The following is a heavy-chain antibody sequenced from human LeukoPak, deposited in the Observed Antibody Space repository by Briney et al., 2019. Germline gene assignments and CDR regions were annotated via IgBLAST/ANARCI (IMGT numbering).Heavy chain of an antibody. CDR2: ISSSSSTI. CDR1: GFTFSSYS. Sequence: PGGSLRLSCAASGFTFSSYSMNWVRQAPGKGPEWVSYISSSSSTIYYADSVKGRFTISRDNAKNSLYLQMNSLRAEDTAVYYCARNHAPGSAFDIWGQGTMVTVSS. D-gene: IGHD1-14*01. V-gene: IGHV3-48*01. CDR3: ARNHAPGSAFDI. J-gene: IGHJ3*02.